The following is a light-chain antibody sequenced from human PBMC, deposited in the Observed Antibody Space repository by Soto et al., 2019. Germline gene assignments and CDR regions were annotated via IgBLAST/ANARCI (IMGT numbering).Light chain of an antibody. CDR1: TGAVTSGNY. V-gene: IGLV7-43*01. CDR3: LLYYGGAQHFV. CDR2: SIS. Sequence: QAVVTQEPSLTVSPGGTVTLTCASSTGAVTSGNYPNWFQQKPGQAPRALIYSISNKHSWTPARSSGSLLGGKAALTLSGVQPDDEAEYYCLLYYGGAQHFVFGTGTKLTVL. J-gene: IGLJ1*01.